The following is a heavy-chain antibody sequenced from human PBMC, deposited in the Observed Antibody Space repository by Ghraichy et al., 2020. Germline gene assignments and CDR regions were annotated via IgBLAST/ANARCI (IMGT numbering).Heavy chain of an antibody. J-gene: IGHJ6*02. CDR3: AKDLAPRTLYDFWSGYYRNWGPYYYYGMDV. Sequence: ETLSLTCAASGFTFSSYAMSWVRQAPGKGLEWVSAISGSGGSTYYADSVKGRFTISRDNSKNTLYLQMNSLRAEDTAVYYCAKDLAPRTLYDFWSGYYRNWGPYYYYGMDVWGQGTTVTVSS. CDR1: GFTFSSYA. V-gene: IGHV3-23*01. CDR2: ISGSGGST. D-gene: IGHD3-3*01.